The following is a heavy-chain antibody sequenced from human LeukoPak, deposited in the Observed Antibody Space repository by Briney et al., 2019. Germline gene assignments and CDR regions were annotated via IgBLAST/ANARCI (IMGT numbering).Heavy chain of an antibody. CDR1: GFTVSSNY. D-gene: IGHD3-10*01. CDR2: IYSGGST. Sequence: GGSLRLSCAASGFTVSSNYTSWVRQAPGKGLEWASVIYSGGSTYYADSVKGRFTISRDNSKNTLYLQMNSLRAEDTAVYYCARHGTITMVRGRLRYYYMDVWGKGATVTISS. CDR3: ARHGTITMVRGRLRYYYMDV. J-gene: IGHJ6*03. V-gene: IGHV3-66*04.